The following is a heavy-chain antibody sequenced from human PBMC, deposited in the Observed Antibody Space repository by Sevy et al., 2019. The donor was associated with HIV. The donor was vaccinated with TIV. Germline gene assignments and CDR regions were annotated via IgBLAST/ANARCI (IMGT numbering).Heavy chain of an antibody. Sequence: GGSLRLSCAASGFTFSSYAMNWVRQAPGKGLEWVSGISGSGGSGDKTNYADSVKGRFTISRDDSKNSLYLQLNSLRAEDTAIYYCARKYDSSGYYDYWGQGTLVTVSS. D-gene: IGHD3-22*01. CDR2: ISGSGGSGDKT. CDR1: GFTFSSYA. V-gene: IGHV3-23*01. J-gene: IGHJ4*02. CDR3: ARKYDSSGYYDY.